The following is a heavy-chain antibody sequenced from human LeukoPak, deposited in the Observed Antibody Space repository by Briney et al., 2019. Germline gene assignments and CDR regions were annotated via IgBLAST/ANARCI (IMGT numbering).Heavy chain of an antibody. Sequence: ASVTVSCKASGYIFSNFFSSYGITWVRRAPGQGLEWMGWISPYNGKTKFAQKFQGRVTIRADTSTSTGYMELRSLRSDDTAVYYCASGYYSDGNGYSPADYWGQGTLVTVSS. CDR2: ISPYNGKT. CDR3: ASGYYSDGNGYSPADY. J-gene: IGHJ4*02. CDR1: GYIFSNFFSSYG. V-gene: IGHV1-18*01. D-gene: IGHD3-22*01.